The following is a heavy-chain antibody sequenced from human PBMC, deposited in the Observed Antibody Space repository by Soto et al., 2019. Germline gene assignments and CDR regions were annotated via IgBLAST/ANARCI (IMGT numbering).Heavy chain of an antibody. D-gene: IGHD2-21*01. J-gene: IGHJ4*02. CDR2: IWYDGSNK. CDR3: ARDSDSYCGGDCPLVY. CDR1: GFTFSSYG. Sequence: GGSLRLSCAASGFTFSSYGMHWVRQAPGKGLEWVAVIWYDGSNKYYADSVKGRFTISRDNSKNTLYLQMNSLRAEDTAVYYCARDSDSYCGGDCPLVYWGQGTLVTVSS. V-gene: IGHV3-33*01.